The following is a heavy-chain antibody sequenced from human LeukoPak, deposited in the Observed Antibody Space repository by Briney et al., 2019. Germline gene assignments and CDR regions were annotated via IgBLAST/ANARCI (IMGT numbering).Heavy chain of an antibody. CDR3: AKGRDFDWLLSSSPFDY. CDR2: IRYDGSNK. J-gene: IGHJ4*02. CDR1: GFTFSSYG. V-gene: IGHV3-30*02. D-gene: IGHD3-9*01. Sequence: GWSLRLSCAASGFTFSSYGMHWVRQAPGKGLEWVAFIRYDGSNKYYADSVKGRFTISRDNSKNTLYLQMNSLRAEDTAVYYCAKGRDFDWLLSSSPFDYWGQGTLVTVSS.